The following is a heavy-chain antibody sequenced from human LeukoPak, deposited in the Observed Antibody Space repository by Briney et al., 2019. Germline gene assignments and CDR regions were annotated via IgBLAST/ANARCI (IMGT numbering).Heavy chain of an antibody. V-gene: IGHV4-59*06. CDR3: ARFRGYYGSGNRNYFDY. Sequence: PSETLSLTCTVSGGSISNYYWSWIRQPPGKGLEWIGYIYYSGSTYYNPSLKSRVTISVDTSKNQFSLKLSSVTAADTAVYYCARFRGYYGSGNRNYFDYWGQGTLVTVSS. J-gene: IGHJ4*02. CDR1: GGSISNYY. D-gene: IGHD3-10*01. CDR2: IYYSGST.